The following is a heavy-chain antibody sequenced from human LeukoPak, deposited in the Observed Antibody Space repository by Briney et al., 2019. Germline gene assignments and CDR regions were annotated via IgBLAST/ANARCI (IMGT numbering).Heavy chain of an antibody. J-gene: IGHJ4*02. V-gene: IGHV1-8*01. CDR1: GYSFTSYD. D-gene: IGHD4-17*01. Sequence: ASVKVSCKASGYSFTSYDINWVRQATGQGPEWMGWMNPNSGNTGYAQKFQGRVTMTRNTSISTAYMELSSLRSEDTAVYYCARTLTRSPVTTGHWGRGTLVTVSS. CDR2: MNPNSGNT. CDR3: ARTLTRSPVTTGH.